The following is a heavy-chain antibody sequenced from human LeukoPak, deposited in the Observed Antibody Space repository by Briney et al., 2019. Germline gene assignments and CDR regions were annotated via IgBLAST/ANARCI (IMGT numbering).Heavy chain of an antibody. CDR3: ARVFSGWCFDY. J-gene: IGHJ4*02. CDR2: IYYSGST. V-gene: IGHV4-59*08. Sequence: DPSETLSLTCTVSGGSISSYYWSWIRQPPGKGLEWIGYIYYSGSTNYNPSLKSRVTISVDTFKNQFSLKLSSVTAADTAVYYCARVFSGWCFDYWGQGTLVTVSS. D-gene: IGHD6-19*01. CDR1: GGSISSYY.